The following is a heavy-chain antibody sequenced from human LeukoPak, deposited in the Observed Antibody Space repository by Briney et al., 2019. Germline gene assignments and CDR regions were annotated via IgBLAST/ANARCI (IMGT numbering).Heavy chain of an antibody. CDR3: AGDSSGSYYGSVY. CDR2: IYTSGST. CDR1: GGSISSGSYY. V-gene: IGHV4-61*02. D-gene: IGHD3-22*01. Sequence: PSETLSLTCTVSGGSISSGSYYWSWIRQPAGKGLEWIGRIYTSGSTNYNPSLKGRVTISVDTSKNQFSLKLSSVTAADTAVYYCAGDSSGSYYGSVYWGQGTLVTVSS. J-gene: IGHJ4*02.